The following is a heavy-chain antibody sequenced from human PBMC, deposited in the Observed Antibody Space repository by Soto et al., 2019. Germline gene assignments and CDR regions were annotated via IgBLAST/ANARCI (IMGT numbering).Heavy chain of an antibody. J-gene: IGHJ3*01. CDR3: ARKGTWYNTRWKNVFVA. CDR1: GDTVSSNDAA. D-gene: IGHD1-20*01. Sequence: SQTLSLTCAISGDTVSSNDAAWNWIRQSPPRGLEWLGRTYYRSKWFHDYAESVKSRIALHPDTSKNQFSLQLNSVTPEDTAVYYCARKGTWYNTRWKNVFVAWGQGTMVTV. V-gene: IGHV6-1*01. CDR2: TYYRSKWFH.